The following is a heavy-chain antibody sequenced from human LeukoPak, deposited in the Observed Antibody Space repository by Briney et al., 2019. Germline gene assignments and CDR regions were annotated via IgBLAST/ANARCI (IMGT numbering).Heavy chain of an antibody. CDR3: ARVTTGGYYNY. Sequence: PSQTLSLTCSVSGGSISSGSYYWSWIRQPAGKGLEWIGRIYTSGSTNYNPSLKSRVTMSFDASNNQFSLRLSSVTAADTAVYYCARVTTGGYYNYWGQGPLVTVSS. J-gene: IGHJ4*02. V-gene: IGHV4-61*02. D-gene: IGHD3-22*01. CDR2: IYTSGST. CDR1: GGSISSGSYY.